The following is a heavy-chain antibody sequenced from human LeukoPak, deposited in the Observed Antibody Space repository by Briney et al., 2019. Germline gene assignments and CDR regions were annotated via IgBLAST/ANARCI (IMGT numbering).Heavy chain of an antibody. V-gene: IGHV3-53*01. D-gene: IGHD3-16*01. CDR1: GFTVSSNY. J-gene: IGHJ4*02. CDR2: IHAGGTT. Sequence: GGSLRLSCAVSGFTVSSNYMNWVRQAPGKGLEWVSVIHAGGTTFYADSVKGRFTISRDNSKSTLYLQMNSLRADDTAVYYCAREVRGDYFDFWGQGTLVTVSS. CDR3: AREVRGDYFDF.